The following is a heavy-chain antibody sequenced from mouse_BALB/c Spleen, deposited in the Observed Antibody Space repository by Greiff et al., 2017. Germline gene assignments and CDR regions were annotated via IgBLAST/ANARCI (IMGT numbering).Heavy chain of an antibody. CDR3: AREGGYYYGSPDAMDD. J-gene: IGHJ4*01. D-gene: IGHD1-1*01. Sequence: QVQLQQSGPGLVAPSQSLSITCTVSGFSLTSYGVHWVRQPPGKGLEWLGVIWAGGSTNYNSALMSRLSISKDNSKSQVFLKMNSLQTDDTAMYYWAREGGYYYGSPDAMDDWGEGTSVTVAA. CDR1: GFSLTSYG. CDR2: IWAGGST. V-gene: IGHV2-9*02.